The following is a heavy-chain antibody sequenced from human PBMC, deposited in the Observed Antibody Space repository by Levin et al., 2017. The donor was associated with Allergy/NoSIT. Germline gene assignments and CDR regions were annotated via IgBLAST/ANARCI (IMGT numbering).Heavy chain of an antibody. D-gene: IGHD3-10*01. CDR1: GFTFSTYG. CDR3: VTGGAYYYAH. CDR2: IGGNGGTT. Sequence: GESLKISCSASGFTFSTYGMHWVRQAPGKELEFVSGIGGNGGTTDYTDSVKGRFTISRDNSKNMVYLQMSSLRTEDTAVYYCVTGGAYYYAHWGQGILVTVSS. V-gene: IGHV3-64D*06. J-gene: IGHJ4*02.